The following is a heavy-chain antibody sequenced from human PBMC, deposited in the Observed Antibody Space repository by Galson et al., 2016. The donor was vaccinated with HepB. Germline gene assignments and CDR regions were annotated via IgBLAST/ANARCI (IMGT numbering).Heavy chain of an antibody. D-gene: IGHD6-19*01. V-gene: IGHV4-4*02. CDR1: GASVSSNW. CDR2: TYHTGST. CDR3: ARHIAVAGTRGFDY. Sequence: SETLSLTCAVSGASVSSNWWSWVRRPPGKGLDWIGETYHTGSTNFNPSLMSRVTISLDKSKNQLSLMLTSVTAADTAVYYCARHIAVAGTRGFDYWGQGALVTVSS. J-gene: IGHJ4*02.